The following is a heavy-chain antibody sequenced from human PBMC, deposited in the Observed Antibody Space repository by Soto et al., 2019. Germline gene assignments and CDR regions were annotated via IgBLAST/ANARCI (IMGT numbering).Heavy chain of an antibody. CDR3: ARANAIRPYYYNMDV. Sequence: ASVKVSCKASGYSFTDYYIHCVRQAPGQGLEWMGCINPNSGGTTYAQKFRAWITMTRDTSINTVYMELSRLTSDDTAVYYCARANAIRPYYYNMDVWGQGTTVTV. CDR2: INPNSGGT. V-gene: IGHV1-2*04. CDR1: GYSFTDYY. J-gene: IGHJ6*02. D-gene: IGHD2-2*01.